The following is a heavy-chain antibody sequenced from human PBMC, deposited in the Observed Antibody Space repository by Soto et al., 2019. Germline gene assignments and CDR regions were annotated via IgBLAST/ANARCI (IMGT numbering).Heavy chain of an antibody. D-gene: IGHD3-22*01. J-gene: IGHJ4*02. V-gene: IGHV3-49*04. CDR1: GFSFTDYA. Sequence: EVQLVESGGGLVQPGRSLTLSCRTSGFSFTDYAIAWVRQAPGRGLEWIGFIRSKAYGGTPGYAASVQSRFIMSRDDSKSFAYLQMNSLKTEDTAIYFWTRAMYYYDTGYWGQGALVTVSS. CDR2: IRSKAYGGTP. CDR3: TRAMYYYDTGY.